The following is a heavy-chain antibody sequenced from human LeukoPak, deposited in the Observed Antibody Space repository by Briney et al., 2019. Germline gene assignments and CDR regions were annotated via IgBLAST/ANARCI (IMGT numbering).Heavy chain of an antibody. CDR1: GYTFTGYY. V-gene: IGHV1-2*02. CDR3: ARAPMGTAALY. CDR2: INPNSGGT. J-gene: IGHJ4*02. D-gene: IGHD2-2*01. Sequence: ASVKVSCKASGYTFTGYYMHWVRQAPGQGLEWMGWINPNSGGTNYAQKFQGRVTLTGDTSISTAYMELSSLRSDDTAVYYCARAPMGTAALYWGQGTLVTVSS.